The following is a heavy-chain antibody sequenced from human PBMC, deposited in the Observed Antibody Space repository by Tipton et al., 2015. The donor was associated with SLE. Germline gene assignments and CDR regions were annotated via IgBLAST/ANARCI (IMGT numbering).Heavy chain of an antibody. CDR1: GGSISSGGYY. J-gene: IGHJ3*02. D-gene: IGHD2-15*01. Sequence: TLSLTCTVSGGSISSGGYYWSWIRQHPGKGLEWIGYIYYSGSTYYNPSLKSRVTISVDTSKNQFSLKLSSVTAADTAVYYCARGRPVVVVAADAFDIWGQGTMVTFSS. CDR2: IYYSGST. CDR3: ARGRPVVVVAADAFDI. V-gene: IGHV4-31*03.